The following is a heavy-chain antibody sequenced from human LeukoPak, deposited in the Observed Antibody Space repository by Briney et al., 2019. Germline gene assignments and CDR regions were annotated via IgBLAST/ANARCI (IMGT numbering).Heavy chain of an antibody. D-gene: IGHD3-16*01. CDR2: IDPSDSYT. V-gene: IGHV5-10-1*01. J-gene: IGHJ5*02. CDR1: GYSFTSYW. CDR3: ARLRFWGNWFDP. Sequence: GESIQISCKGSGYSFTSYWISWVRQMPGKGLEWMGRIDPSDSYTNYSPCFQGHVTISADKSISTAYLQWSSLKASDTAMYYCARLRFWGNWFDPWGQPSMVSVSS.